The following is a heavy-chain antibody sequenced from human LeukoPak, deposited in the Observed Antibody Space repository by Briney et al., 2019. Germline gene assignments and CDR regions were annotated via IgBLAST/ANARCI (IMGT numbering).Heavy chain of an antibody. J-gene: IGHJ5*02. V-gene: IGHV3-64D*06. D-gene: IGHD3-9*01. Sequence: PGGSLRLSCSASGFTFSSYAMHWVRQAPGKGLEYVSAISSNGGNTYYADSVKGRFTISRDNSKNTLYLQMSSLRAEDTAVYYCVKGREAQNFEFDPWGQGTLVTVSS. CDR1: GFTFSSYA. CDR3: VKGREAQNFEFDP. CDR2: ISSNGGNT.